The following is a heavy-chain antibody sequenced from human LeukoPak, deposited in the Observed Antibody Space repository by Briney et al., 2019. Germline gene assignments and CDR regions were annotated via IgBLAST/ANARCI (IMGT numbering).Heavy chain of an antibody. V-gene: IGHV3-30*02. Sequence: GGSLRLSCAASGLIFSNYGMHWVRQAPGKGLEWVTFIQYDGSSIYYTDSVKGRFTISRDNPKNTVYLQMNSLRPEDTAVYYCVEEAGAVAGRFDHWGQGTLVTVSS. CDR2: IQYDGSSI. J-gene: IGHJ4*02. D-gene: IGHD6-19*01. CDR1: GLIFSNYG. CDR3: VEEAGAVAGRFDH.